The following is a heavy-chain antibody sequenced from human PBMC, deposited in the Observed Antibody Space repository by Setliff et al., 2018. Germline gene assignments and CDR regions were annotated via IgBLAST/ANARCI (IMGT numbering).Heavy chain of an antibody. Sequence: LRLSCSASGFTFSRYAMHWVRQAPRKGLESVSAISSTGIPIYYAASVKGRFTISRDVSVNSLYLQMNSLKTEDTAVYYCGRTESGYVKYWGQGTLVTVSS. D-gene: IGHD5-12*01. CDR3: GRTESGYVKY. CDR2: ISSTGIPI. CDR1: GFTFSRYA. J-gene: IGHJ4*02. V-gene: IGHV3-64*04.